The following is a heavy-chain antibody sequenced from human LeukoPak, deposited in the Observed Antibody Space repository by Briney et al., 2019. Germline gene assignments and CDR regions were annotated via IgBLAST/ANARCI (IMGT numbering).Heavy chain of an antibody. V-gene: IGHV1-46*01. CDR2: INPGGGST. J-gene: IGHJ6*02. CDR3: TRADFGGKSDYYFYGLDV. CDR1: RYIFTNYY. D-gene: IGHD4-23*01. Sequence: ASVKVSCKAARYIFTNYYLHWVRQAPGQGLEWMGIINPGGGSTSYAQKFQGRVTMTRDTSTSTVYMELSSLRSEDTAVYYCTRADFGGKSDYYFYGLDVWGQGTTVTASS.